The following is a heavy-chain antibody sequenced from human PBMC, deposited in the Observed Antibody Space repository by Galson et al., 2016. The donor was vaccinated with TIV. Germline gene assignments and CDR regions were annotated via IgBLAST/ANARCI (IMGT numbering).Heavy chain of an antibody. CDR1: GYSISSGYY. CDR2: ISRTGDT. V-gene: IGHV4-38-2*02. D-gene: IGHD3-3*01. J-gene: IGHJ4*02. CDR3: ARVSPLFGEALDY. Sequence: SKTLSLTCSVSGYSISSGYYWGWIRQPPGRGLEWIASISRTGDTYHNPSFRSRVIMSLDTSKNRFSLKLRSLTAADTAVYYCARVSPLFGEALDYWGQGTLATVSS.